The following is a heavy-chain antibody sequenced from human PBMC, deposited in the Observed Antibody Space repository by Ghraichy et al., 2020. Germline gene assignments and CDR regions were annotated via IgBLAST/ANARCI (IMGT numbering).Heavy chain of an antibody. V-gene: IGHV4-31*03. D-gene: IGHD7-27*01. CDR1: GGSISSGGYY. Sequence: SETLSLTCTVSGGSISSGGYYWSWIRQHPGKGLEWIGYIYYSGSTYYNPSLKSRVTISVDTSKNQFSLKLSSVTAADTAVYYCARARLGMGYYFDYWGQGTLVTVSS. J-gene: IGHJ4*02. CDR3: ARARLGMGYYFDY. CDR2: IYYSGST.